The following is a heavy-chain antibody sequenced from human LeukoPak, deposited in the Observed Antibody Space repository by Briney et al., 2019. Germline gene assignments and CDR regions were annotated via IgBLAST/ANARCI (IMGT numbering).Heavy chain of an antibody. CDR2: ISSSSSYI. D-gene: IGHD2-15*01. CDR3: ARDVIYSDCSGGSCQYYYYYGMDV. CDR1: GFTFSSYS. Sequence: PGGSLRLSCAASGFTFSSYSMNWVRPAPGKGLEWVTSISSSSSYIYYADSVKGRFTISRDNAKNSLYLQMNSLRAEDTAVYYCARDVIYSDCSGGSCQYYYYYGMDVWGQGTTVTVSS. J-gene: IGHJ6*02. V-gene: IGHV3-21*01.